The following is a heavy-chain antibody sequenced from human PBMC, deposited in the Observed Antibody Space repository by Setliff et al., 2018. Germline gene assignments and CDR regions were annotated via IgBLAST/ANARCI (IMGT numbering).Heavy chain of an antibody. V-gene: IGHV4-59*12. Sequence: KPSETLSLTCTVSGDSISSYYWSWIRQPPGKGLEWIGYIYYSGSTNYNPSLKSRVTISVDTSKNQFSLKLSSVTAADTAVYYCATLLANYGSGMDVWGQGTTVTVSS. J-gene: IGHJ6*02. D-gene: IGHD3-10*01. CDR3: ATLLANYGSGMDV. CDR2: IYYSGST. CDR1: GDSISSYY.